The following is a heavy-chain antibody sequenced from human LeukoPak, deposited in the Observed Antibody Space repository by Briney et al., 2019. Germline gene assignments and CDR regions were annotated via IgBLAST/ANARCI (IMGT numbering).Heavy chain of an antibody. CDR1: GFTLRSHW. J-gene: IGHJ4*02. Sequence: GGSLRLSCAASGFTLRSHWMHWVRHAPGKGLVWVSRINYDGSSTTYADSVKGRFAISRDNAKNTLFLQMNSLRVEDTAMYYCAREAPGGYDNFDNWGQGALVTVSP. V-gene: IGHV3-74*01. CDR3: AREAPGGYDNFDN. CDR2: INYDGSST. D-gene: IGHD5-12*01.